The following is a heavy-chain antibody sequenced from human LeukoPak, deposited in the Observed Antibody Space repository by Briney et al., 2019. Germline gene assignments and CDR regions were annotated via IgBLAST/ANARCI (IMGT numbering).Heavy chain of an antibody. J-gene: IGHJ4*02. D-gene: IGHD3-3*01. CDR2: IYYSGST. CDR1: GGSINSYY. Sequence: PSETLSLTCTVSGGSINSYYWSWIRQPPGKGLEWIGYIYYSGSTDYNPSLKSRVTISVDTSKNQFSLKLSSVTAADTAVYYCARNQNINYDFWSGYFDYWGQGTLVTVSS. CDR3: ARNQNINYDFWSGYFDY. V-gene: IGHV4-59*08.